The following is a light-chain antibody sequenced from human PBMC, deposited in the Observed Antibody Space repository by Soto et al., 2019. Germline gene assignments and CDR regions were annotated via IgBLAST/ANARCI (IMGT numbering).Light chain of an antibody. Sequence: DIHMTQSPSTLSASVGDRVTITCRASQNINSWLAWYQQKPGKAPKLLIYKASTLESEVPFRFGGSGSGTEFTLTIDSLQPDDFATYYCQQYSGFTWTFGQGTKVDIK. CDR3: QQYSGFTWT. J-gene: IGKJ1*01. V-gene: IGKV1-5*03. CDR2: KAS. CDR1: QNINSW.